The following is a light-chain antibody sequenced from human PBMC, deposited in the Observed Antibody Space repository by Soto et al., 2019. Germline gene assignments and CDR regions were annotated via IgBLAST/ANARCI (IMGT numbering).Light chain of an antibody. J-gene: IGLJ1*01. Sequence: QSALTHPASVSGSPGQSFTISCTGTSSDVGGYNSVSWYRQDPGKAPKLMIYDVSNRPSGVSNRFSGSKSGNTASLTISGLQAEDEADYYCSSFTSSITYVFGTGTKVTVL. CDR3: SSFTSSITYV. CDR2: DVS. V-gene: IGLV2-14*01. CDR1: SSDVGGYNS.